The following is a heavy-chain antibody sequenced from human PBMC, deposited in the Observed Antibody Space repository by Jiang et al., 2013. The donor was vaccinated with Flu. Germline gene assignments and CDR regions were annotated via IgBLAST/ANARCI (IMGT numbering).Heavy chain of an antibody. J-gene: IGHJ4*02. CDR3: ARDLGVVPAAIDDY. D-gene: IGHD2-2*01. V-gene: IGHV1-46*01. Sequence: GAEVKKPGASVKVSCKASGYTFTGYYMHWVRQAPGQGLEWMGIINPSGGSTSYAQKFQGRVTMTRDTSTSTVYMQVNSLRSEDTAVYYCARDLGVVPAAIDDYWGQGTLVTVSS. CDR1: GYTFTGYY. CDR2: INPSGGST.